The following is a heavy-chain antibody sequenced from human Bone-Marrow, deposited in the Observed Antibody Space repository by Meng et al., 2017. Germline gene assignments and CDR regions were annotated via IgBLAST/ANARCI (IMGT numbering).Heavy chain of an antibody. Sequence: GGSLRLSCAASGFTFSSYKMNWVRQAPGKGLEWVSAISGSGGSRYYADSVKGRFTISRDNSKNTLYLQMNSLSAEDTAVYYCAKDRQVIAVAGDAFDIWGQGTMVTVSS. J-gene: IGHJ3*02. CDR1: GFTFSSYK. D-gene: IGHD6-19*01. V-gene: IGHV3-23*01. CDR2: ISGSGGSR. CDR3: AKDRQVIAVAGDAFDI.